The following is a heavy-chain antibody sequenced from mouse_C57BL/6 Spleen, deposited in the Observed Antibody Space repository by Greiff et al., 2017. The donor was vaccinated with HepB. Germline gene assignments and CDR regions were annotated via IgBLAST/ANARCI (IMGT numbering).Heavy chain of an antibody. J-gene: IGHJ3*01. V-gene: IGHV1-80*01. CDR2: IYPGDGDT. D-gene: IGHD2-10*01. CDR1: GYAFSSYW. CDR3: AREEAYYEGFAY. Sequence: QVQLQQSGAELVKPGASVKISCKASGYAFSSYWMNWVKQRPGKGLEWIGQIYPGDGDTNYNGKFKGKATLTADTSSSTAYMQLSSLTSEDSAVYFCAREEAYYEGFAYWGQGTLVTVSA.